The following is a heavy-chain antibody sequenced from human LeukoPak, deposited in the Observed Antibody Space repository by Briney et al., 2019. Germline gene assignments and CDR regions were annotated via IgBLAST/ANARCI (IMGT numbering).Heavy chain of an antibody. CDR2: ISSSSSDI. CDR1: GFTFSTYG. V-gene: IGHV3-21*01. J-gene: IGHJ3*02. Sequence: GGSLRLSCAASGFTFSTYGMNWVRQAPGKGLEWVSSISSSSSDIYYADSVKGRFTISRDNAQNSLYLQMNSLRAEDTAVYYCARDILGDAFDIWGQGTMVTVSS. CDR3: ARDILGDAFDI.